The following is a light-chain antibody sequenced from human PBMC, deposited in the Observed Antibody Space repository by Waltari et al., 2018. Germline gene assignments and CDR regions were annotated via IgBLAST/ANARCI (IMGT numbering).Light chain of an antibody. CDR1: SSAVDGYHY. Sequence: SAMTQPRSVSVSPRQSVACLSTGSSSAVDGYHYVSWYQQHPGKAPKLMIFDVTKRPSGVPDRFSGSKSGSTASLTISGLQAEDEADYYCCSYAGRYTSVVFGGGTKLTVL. CDR2: DVT. J-gene: IGLJ2*01. V-gene: IGLV2-11*01. CDR3: CSYAGRYTSVV.